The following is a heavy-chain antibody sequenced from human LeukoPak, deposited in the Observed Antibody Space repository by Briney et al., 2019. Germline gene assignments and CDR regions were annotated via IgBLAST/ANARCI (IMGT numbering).Heavy chain of an antibody. CDR2: IVVCRGNT. V-gene: IGHV1-58*01. J-gene: IGHJ6*04. CDR3: AADPPTGGDYNYYYGMDL. Sequence: ASVKVSCKASGCTFTSSAVQGVRQARGQRGEWIGWIVVCRGNTNYAQKFQERVTITRDMSTSTAYMQLSSLRSEDTAVYYCAADPPTGGDYNYYYGMDLWGKGPTVTVSS. CDR1: GCTFTSSA. D-gene: IGHD2-21*02.